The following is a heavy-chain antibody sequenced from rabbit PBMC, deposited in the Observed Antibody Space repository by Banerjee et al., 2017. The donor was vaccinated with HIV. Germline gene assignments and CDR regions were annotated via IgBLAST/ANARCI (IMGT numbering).Heavy chain of an antibody. D-gene: IGHD6-1*01. CDR1: GFDFSNYG. J-gene: IGHJ4*01. Sequence: QEQLEESGGDLVKPGASLTLTCKASGFDFSNYGISWVRQAPGKGLEWIACIYTGSGRTYCASWAKGRFTISSHNAQNTLYLQLNSLTAADTATYFCVRAAGYGGYGFATGFDLWGPGTLVTVS. CDR3: VRAAGYGGYGFATGFDL. CDR2: IYTGSGRT. V-gene: IGHV1S47*01.